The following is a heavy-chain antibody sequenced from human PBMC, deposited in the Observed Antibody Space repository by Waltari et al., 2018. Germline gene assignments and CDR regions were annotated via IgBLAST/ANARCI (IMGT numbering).Heavy chain of an antibody. CDR1: EYTFTSSY. Sequence: QLQLVQSGAEVKKPGASEKISCKTSEYTFTSSYVHWVRQAPGQGLEWMGITNPSGGSTSYAQKFQGSVTMTRDTSTSTVYMELGSLRSEDTAVYYCASDTGALWMDVWGQGTTVTVSS. V-gene: IGHV1-46*01. CDR3: ASDTGALWMDV. J-gene: IGHJ6*02. D-gene: IGHD2-21*01. CDR2: TNPSGGST.